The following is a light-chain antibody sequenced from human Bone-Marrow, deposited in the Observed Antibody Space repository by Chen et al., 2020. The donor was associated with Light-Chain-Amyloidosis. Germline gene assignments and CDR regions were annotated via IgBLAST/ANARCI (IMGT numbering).Light chain of an antibody. CDR1: QSVSSH. V-gene: IGKV3-11*01. J-gene: IGKJ1*01. Sequence: EIVLTQSTATLSLSPGDRATLSCRASQSVSSHLDWYQQKPGQAPRLLIYDASNRATGTPARFSGTRSGTDFTLTINSLEPEDFAVYYCQQRSDWPRTFGQGTKVEIK. CDR2: DAS. CDR3: QQRSDWPRT.